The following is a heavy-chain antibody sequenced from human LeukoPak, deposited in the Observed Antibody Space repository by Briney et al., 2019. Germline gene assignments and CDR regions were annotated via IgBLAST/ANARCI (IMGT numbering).Heavy chain of an antibody. CDR3: ARSYRGSPPRKVAFDI. Sequence: PGGSLRLSCAAPGFTFSSFGMNWVRQAPGKGLEWVSPINSYGNITYYVDSVKGRFTISRDNAKNSLYLQMNSLRAEDTAVYYCARSYRGSPPRKVAFDIWGQGTMVTVSS. J-gene: IGHJ3*02. V-gene: IGHV3-48*03. CDR1: GFTFSSFG. D-gene: IGHD1-26*01. CDR2: INSYGNIT.